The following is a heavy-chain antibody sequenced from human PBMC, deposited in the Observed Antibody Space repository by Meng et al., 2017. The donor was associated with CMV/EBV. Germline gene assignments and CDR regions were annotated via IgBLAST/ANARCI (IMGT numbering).Heavy chain of an antibody. CDR3: AKHTGYSFNALYFDY. CDR2: IIPILGIA. D-gene: IGHD3-9*01. Sequence: SVKVSCKASGGTFSSYAISWVRQAPGQGLEWMGGIIPILGIANYAQKFQGRVTITADKSTSTAYMELSSLRSEDTAVYYCAKHTGYSFNALYFDYWGQGTLVTVSS. CDR1: GGTFSSYA. V-gene: IGHV1-69*10. J-gene: IGHJ4*02.